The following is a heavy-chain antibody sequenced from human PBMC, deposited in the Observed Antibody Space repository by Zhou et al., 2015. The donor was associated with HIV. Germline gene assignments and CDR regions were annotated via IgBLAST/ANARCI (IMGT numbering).Heavy chain of an antibody. Sequence: QVQLVQSGAEVKKPGSSVKVSCKASGGTFSSYAISWVRQAPGQGLEWMGGIIPIFGTANYAQKFQGRVTITADESTSTAYMELSSLRSEDTAVYYCARGALIAVAGMSQGPYFDYWGQGTLGHRLL. CDR3: ARGALIAVAGMSQGPYFDY. J-gene: IGHJ4*02. CDR2: IIPIFGTA. D-gene: IGHD6-19*01. V-gene: IGHV1-69*12. CDR1: GGTFSSYA.